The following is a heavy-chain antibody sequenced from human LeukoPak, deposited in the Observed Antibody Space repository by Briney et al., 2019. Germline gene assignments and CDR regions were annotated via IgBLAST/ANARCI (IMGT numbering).Heavy chain of an antibody. CDR3: ARDEPIVGATVDH. CDR1: GYTFINYY. J-gene: IGHJ4*02. D-gene: IGHD1-26*01. Sequence: GASVKVSCKASGYTFINYYMHWVRQAPGQGLEWMGWISAYNGNTNYAQKLQGRVTMTTDTSTSTAYMELRSLRSDDTAVYYCARDEPIVGATVDHWGQGTLVTVSS. CDR2: ISAYNGNT. V-gene: IGHV1-18*04.